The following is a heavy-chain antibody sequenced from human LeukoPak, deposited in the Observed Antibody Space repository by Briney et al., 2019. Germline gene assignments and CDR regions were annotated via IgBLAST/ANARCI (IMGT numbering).Heavy chain of an antibody. CDR2: IIPIFGTA. Sequence: SVKVSCKASGGTFSSYAISWVRQAPGQGLEWMGGIIPIFGTANYAQKFQGRVTITADESTSTAYMELSSLRSEDTAVYYCARVTAYYYYMDVWGKGTTVTVSS. CDR1: GGTFSSYA. V-gene: IGHV1-69*13. J-gene: IGHJ6*03. CDR3: ARVTAYYYYMDV. D-gene: IGHD4-23*01.